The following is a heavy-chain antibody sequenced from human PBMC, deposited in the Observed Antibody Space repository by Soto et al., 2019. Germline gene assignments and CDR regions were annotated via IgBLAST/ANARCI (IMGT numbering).Heavy chain of an antibody. J-gene: IGHJ4*02. CDR3: VSDRGYGHASVPYS. CDR2: ISYDGGLQ. CDR1: GFTFTSYG. V-gene: IGHV3-30*03. D-gene: IGHD5-18*01. Sequence: QAHLVESGGGVVQPGRSLRLSCAASGFTFTSYGMHWVRQAPGTRLEWVAVISYDGGLQHYADSVKGRFTISRDNSKNMVLLQINSLRAEATAVYYCVSDRGYGHASVPYSWGQGTLVSFSS.